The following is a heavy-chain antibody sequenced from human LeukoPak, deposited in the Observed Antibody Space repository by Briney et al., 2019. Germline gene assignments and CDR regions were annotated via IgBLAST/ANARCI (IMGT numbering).Heavy chain of an antibody. V-gene: IGHV3-11*05. J-gene: IGHJ4*02. D-gene: IGHD6-19*01. CDR3: ARDRGAVAATWFDY. CDR2: IGSSSTYT. Sequence: PGGSLRLSCAASGFTFSGFYMSWIRQDPGKGLEWVSCIGSSSTYTNYADSVKGRFTISRDNAKNSLYLQMDGLRAEDTAVYYCARDRGAVAATWFDYWGQGTLVTVSS. CDR1: GFTFSGFY.